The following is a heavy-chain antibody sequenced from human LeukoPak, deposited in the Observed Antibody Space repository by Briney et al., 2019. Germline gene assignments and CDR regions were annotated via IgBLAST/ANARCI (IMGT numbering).Heavy chain of an antibody. D-gene: IGHD6-19*01. Sequence: PGGSLSLSCAASGFTFSSSWMSWVRQAPGKGLEWVANINLDGTGKYYLDSVKGRFTISRDNAKNSLFLQMNSLRAEDTAVYYCARLQYNSGWYGGGYYFDHRGQGTLVTVSS. CDR2: INLDGTGK. CDR3: ARLQYNSGWYGGGYYFDH. J-gene: IGHJ4*02. V-gene: IGHV3-7*01. CDR1: GFTFSSSW.